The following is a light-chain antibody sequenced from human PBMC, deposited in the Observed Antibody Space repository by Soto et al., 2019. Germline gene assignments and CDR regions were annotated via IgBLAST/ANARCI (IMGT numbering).Light chain of an antibody. CDR2: DAS. CDR3: QQCNNWPMWT. V-gene: IGKV1-5*01. CDR1: QSISSW. J-gene: IGKJ1*01. Sequence: MTKNNYTLSASVGDRGAITCRGSQSISSWLAWYQQKPGKAPKLLIYDASSLESGVPSRFSGSGSGTEFTLTISSLQAEDSAVYFCQQCNNWPMWTFGQGTIVDVK.